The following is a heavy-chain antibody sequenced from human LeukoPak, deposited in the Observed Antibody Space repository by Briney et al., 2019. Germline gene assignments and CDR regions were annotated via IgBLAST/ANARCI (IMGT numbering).Heavy chain of an antibody. J-gene: IGHJ4*02. CDR2: ISWNSGSI. CDR1: GFTFSSYA. Sequence: QSGGSLRLSCAASGFTFSSYAMSWVRQAPGKGLEWVSGISWNSGSIGYADSVKGRFTISRDNAKNSLYLQMNSLRAEDTALYYCAKTSSWYKLGSSYFDYWGQGTLVTVSS. D-gene: IGHD6-13*01. CDR3: AKTSSWYKLGSSYFDY. V-gene: IGHV3-9*01.